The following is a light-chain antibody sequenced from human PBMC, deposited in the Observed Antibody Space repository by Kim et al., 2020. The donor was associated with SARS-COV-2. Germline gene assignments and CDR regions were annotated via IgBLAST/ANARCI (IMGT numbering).Light chain of an antibody. J-gene: IGLJ3*02. CDR2: RNN. CDR3: AAWDDSLSCWV. CDR1: GSELESNY. V-gene: IGLV1-47*01. Sequence: GQRVNIRSSGSGSELESNYVYWYQQLPGTAPELLIYRNNQRPSGVPDRFSGSKSGTSATLTISGVRSEDEADYYCAAWDDSLSCWVFGGGTQLTVL.